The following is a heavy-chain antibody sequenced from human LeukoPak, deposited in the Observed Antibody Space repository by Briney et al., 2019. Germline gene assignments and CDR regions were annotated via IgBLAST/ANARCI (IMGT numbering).Heavy chain of an antibody. J-gene: IGHJ3*02. D-gene: IGHD2-15*01. CDR1: GFTFSSYG. V-gene: IGHV3-30*02. Sequence: GWSLRLSCAASGFTFSSYGMHWVRQAPGKGLEWVAFIRYDGSNKYYADSVKGRFTISRDNSKNTLYLQMNSLRAEDTAVYYCAKGCCSGGSCCFDIWGQGTMVTVSS. CDR2: IRYDGSNK. CDR3: AKGCCSGGSCCFDI.